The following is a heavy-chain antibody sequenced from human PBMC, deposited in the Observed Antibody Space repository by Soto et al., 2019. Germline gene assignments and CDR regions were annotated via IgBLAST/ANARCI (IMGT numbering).Heavy chain of an antibody. V-gene: IGHV3-30*18. CDR1: GFTFSSYG. D-gene: IGHD2-21*02. CDR3: AKLVVTAASVDY. J-gene: IGHJ4*02. CDR2: ISYDGSNK. Sequence: QVQLVESGGGVVQPGRSLRLSCAASGFTFSSYGMHWVRQAPGKGLEWVAVISYDGSNKYYADSVKGRFTISRDNSKNTLYLQMNSLRAEDTAVYYCAKLVVTAASVDYWGQGTLVTVSS.